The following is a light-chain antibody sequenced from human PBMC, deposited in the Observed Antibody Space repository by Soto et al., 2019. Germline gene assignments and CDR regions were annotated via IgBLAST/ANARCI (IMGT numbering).Light chain of an antibody. V-gene: IGLV1-40*01. CDR3: QSYDSSLSSYV. CDR2: GNN. CDR1: SSNIGAGYD. J-gene: IGLJ1*01. Sequence: QSVLTQPPSVSGAPGQRVTISCTGRSSNIGAGYDVHWYQQLPGTAPKLLIYGNNNRPSGVPDRFSGSKSGTSASLAITGLQADDEADYCCQSYDSSLSSYVFGTGTKVTVL.